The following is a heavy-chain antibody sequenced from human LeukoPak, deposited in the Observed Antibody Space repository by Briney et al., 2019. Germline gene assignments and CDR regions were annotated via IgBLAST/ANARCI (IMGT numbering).Heavy chain of an antibody. D-gene: IGHD3-22*01. Sequence: QPGGSLRLSCAASGITFSSYAMSWVRQAPGKGLEWVSGSTGSGGSTYYADSVKGRFTISRDNSKNTLYLQMNSLRAEDTAVYYCAKGRSEDYYESSGYWGQGTLVTVSS. CDR2: STGSGGST. J-gene: IGHJ4*02. V-gene: IGHV3-23*01. CDR3: AKGRSEDYYESSGY. CDR1: GITFSSYA.